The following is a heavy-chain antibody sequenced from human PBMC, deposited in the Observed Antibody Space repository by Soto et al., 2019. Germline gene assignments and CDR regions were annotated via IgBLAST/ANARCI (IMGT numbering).Heavy chain of an antibody. CDR2: IYHSGST. V-gene: IGHV4-4*02. J-gene: IGHJ6*02. CDR1: GGSISSSNW. CDR3: ARDQRHCSGGSCTMDV. D-gene: IGHD2-15*01. Sequence: PSETLSLTCAVSGGSISSSNWWSWVRQPPGKGLEWIGEIYHSGSTNYNPSLKSRVTISVDKSKNQFSLKLSSVTAADTAVYYCARDQRHCSGGSCTMDVWGQGTTVTVSS.